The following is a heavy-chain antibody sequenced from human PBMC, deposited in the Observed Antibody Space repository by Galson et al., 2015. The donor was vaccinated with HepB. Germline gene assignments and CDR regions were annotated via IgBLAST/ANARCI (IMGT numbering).Heavy chain of an antibody. D-gene: IGHD3-10*01. Sequence: SVKVSCKASGYTFTGYYMHWVRQAPGQGLEWMGWINPNSGGTNYAQKFQGWVTMTRDTPISTAYMELSRLRSDDTAVYYCARDCTYYYDSGTFRLINAFHLW. V-gene: IGHV1-2*04. J-gene: IGHJ2*01. CDR1: GYTFTGYY. CDR2: INPNSGGT. CDR3: ARDCTYYYDSGTFRLINAFHL.